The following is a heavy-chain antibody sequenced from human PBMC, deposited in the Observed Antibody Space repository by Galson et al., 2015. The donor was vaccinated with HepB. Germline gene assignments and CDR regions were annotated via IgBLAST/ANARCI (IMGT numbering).Heavy chain of an antibody. CDR1: VYTFTTYA. J-gene: IGHJ6*02. Sequence: SVYTFTTYAVHWVRRAPGQGLEWMGWINSANGNTKYSERFQGRVTVTRDTSASTAYMELSSLRSEDTAVYYCAKPLSVDYYYGLDVWGQGTTVTVSS. CDR2: INSANGNT. V-gene: IGHV1-3*01. CDR3: AKPLSVDYYYGLDV.